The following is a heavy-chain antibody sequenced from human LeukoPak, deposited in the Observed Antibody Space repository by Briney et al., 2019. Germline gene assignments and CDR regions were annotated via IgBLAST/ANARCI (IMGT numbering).Heavy chain of an antibody. D-gene: IGHD2-8*01. CDR2: ISGSGGST. CDR3: AKKGRVYAIAEVSGYYYYYMDV. Sequence: GGSLRLSCAASGVTFSSYAMSWVRQAPGKGLEWVSAISGSGGSTYYADSVKGRFTISRDNSKKTLYLQMNSLRAEDTAVYYCAKKGRVYAIAEVSGYYYYYMDVWGKGTTVTVSS. CDR1: GVTFSSYA. J-gene: IGHJ6*03. V-gene: IGHV3-23*01.